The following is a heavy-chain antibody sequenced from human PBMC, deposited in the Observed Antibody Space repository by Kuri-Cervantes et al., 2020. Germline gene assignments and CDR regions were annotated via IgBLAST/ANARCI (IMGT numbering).Heavy chain of an antibody. D-gene: IGHD2-15*01. J-gene: IGHJ5*02. CDR2: VQSDGIYK. V-gene: IGHV3-30*02. CDR1: GFTFSTYG. CDR3: TTDWAVVVVARPSNWFDP. Sequence: GESLKISCSASGFTFSTYGMQWVRQAPGKGLEWVALVQSDGIYKYYADSVKGRFTISRDNTKKSLYLQMNSLKTEDTAVYYCTTDWAVVVVARPSNWFDPWGQGTLVTVSS.